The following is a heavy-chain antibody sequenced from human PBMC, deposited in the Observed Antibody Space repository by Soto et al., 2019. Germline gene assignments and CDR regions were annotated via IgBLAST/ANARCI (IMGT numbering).Heavy chain of an antibody. CDR3: ARAPRVYCGGSCLRWFGP. V-gene: IGHV4-59*01. CDR1: GGSISSDY. J-gene: IGHJ5*02. D-gene: IGHD2-15*01. Sequence: SETLSLTCTVSGGSISSDYWSWIRQPPGKGLEWIGYIYYSGSTNYNPSLKSRVTISVDTSKNQFSLKLNSVTAADTAVYYCARAPRVYCGGSCLRWFGPWGQGTQVTVSS. CDR2: IYYSGST.